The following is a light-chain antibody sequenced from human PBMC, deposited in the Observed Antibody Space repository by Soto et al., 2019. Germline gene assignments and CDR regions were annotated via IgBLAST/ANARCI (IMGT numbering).Light chain of an antibody. Sequence: QSALTQPASVSGSPGQSTTISCTGTSSDVGGYNEVSWYQQRPGKAPKLMIYDVSNRPSGVSSRFSASESGNTASLTISGLRAEDEAYYYCGSHAAGSTLIFGGGTKLTVL. CDR1: SSDVGGYNE. V-gene: IGLV2-14*03. J-gene: IGLJ2*01. CDR2: DVS. CDR3: GSHAAGSTLI.